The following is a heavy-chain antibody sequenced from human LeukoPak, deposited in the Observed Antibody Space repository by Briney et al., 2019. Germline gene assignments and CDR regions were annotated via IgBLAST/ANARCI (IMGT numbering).Heavy chain of an antibody. J-gene: IGHJ4*02. CDR3: ARPYGGQGY. CDR1: GDSINTYY. V-gene: IGHV3-11*04. D-gene: IGHD4-23*01. CDR2: ISSSGGTI. Sequence: PSETLSLTCTVSGDSINTYYWSWIRQPPGKGPEWLSYISSSGGTIYYADSVKGRFTISRDNARNSLYLQMNSLRAEDTAVYYCARPYGGQGYWGQGTLVTVSS.